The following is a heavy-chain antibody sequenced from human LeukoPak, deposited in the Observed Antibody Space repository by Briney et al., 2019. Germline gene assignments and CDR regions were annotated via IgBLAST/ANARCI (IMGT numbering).Heavy chain of an antibody. CDR1: GGSFSGYY. V-gene: IGHV4-34*01. CDR2: INHSGST. Sequence: PSETLSVTCAVYGGSFSGYYWSWIRQPPGKGLEWIGEINHSGSTNYNPSLKSRVTISVDTSKNQFSLKLSSVTAADTAVYYCARDQEYYYDSSGYLYDYWGQGTLVTVSS. CDR3: ARDQEYYYDSSGYLYDY. J-gene: IGHJ4*02. D-gene: IGHD3-22*01.